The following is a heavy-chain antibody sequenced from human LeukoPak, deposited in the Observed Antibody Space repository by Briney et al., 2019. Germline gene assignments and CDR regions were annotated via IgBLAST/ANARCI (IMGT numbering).Heavy chain of an antibody. J-gene: IGHJ6*02. CDR2: IIPMLDMT. D-gene: IGHD3-3*01. V-gene: IGHV1-69*04. CDR1: GGTFINYA. Sequence: SVKVSCKASGGTFINYAFTWVRQAPGQGLEWMGRIIPMLDMTNYVQRFQGRFTITADKSTSTVYMELSSLRSEDTAVYYCARDFWRIRISAVVNGSDHQYGMDVWGQGTTVTVSS. CDR3: ARDFWRIRISAVVNGSDHQYGMDV.